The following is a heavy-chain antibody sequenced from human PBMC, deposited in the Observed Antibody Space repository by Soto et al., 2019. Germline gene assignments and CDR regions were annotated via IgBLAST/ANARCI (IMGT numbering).Heavy chain of an antibody. Sequence: PGGSLRLSCAASGFTFSSYAMSWVRQAPGKGLEWVSAISGSGGSTYYADSVKGRFTISRDNSKNTLYLQMNSLRAEDTAVYYCARGEGTVVVPAAMPGGIPDWFDPWGQGTLVTVSS. CDR1: GFTFSSYA. J-gene: IGHJ5*02. V-gene: IGHV3-23*01. CDR3: ARGEGTVVVPAAMPGGIPDWFDP. CDR2: ISGSGGST. D-gene: IGHD2-2*01.